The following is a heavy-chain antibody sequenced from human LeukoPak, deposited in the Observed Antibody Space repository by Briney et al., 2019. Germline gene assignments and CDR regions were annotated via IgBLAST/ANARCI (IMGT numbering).Heavy chain of an antibody. CDR1: GFTFSDYY. V-gene: IGHV3-11*01. D-gene: IGHD3-16*01. J-gene: IGHJ5*02. Sequence: GGSLRLSCTASGFTFSDYYMSWIRQAPGKGLEWLSYISGSGSVTSYVDSVKGRFTISRDNAKKSLYLQIDSLRAEDTAMYYCARDREFRLHDPWGQGILVTVSS. CDR3: ARDREFRLHDP. CDR2: ISGSGSVT.